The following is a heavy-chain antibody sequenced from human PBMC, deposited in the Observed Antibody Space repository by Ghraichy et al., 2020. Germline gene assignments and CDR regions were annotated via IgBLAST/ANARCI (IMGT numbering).Heavy chain of an antibody. V-gene: IGHV4-4*07. Sequence: SETLSLTCTVSGGSISSYYWSWIRQPAGKGLEWIGRIYTSGSTNYNPSLKSRVTMSVDTSKNQFSLKLSSVTAADTAVYYCARSASSSWYLHYYYYYGMDVWGQGTTVTVSS. J-gene: IGHJ6*02. CDR1: GGSISSYY. CDR2: IYTSGST. D-gene: IGHD6-13*01. CDR3: ARSASSSWYLHYYYYYGMDV.